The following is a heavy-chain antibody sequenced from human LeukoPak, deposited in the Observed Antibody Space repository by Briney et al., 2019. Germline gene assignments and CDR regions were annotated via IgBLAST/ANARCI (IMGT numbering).Heavy chain of an antibody. V-gene: IGHV4-59*08. Sequence: ASETLSLTCTVSGGSISSYYWSWIRQPPGKGLEWVGYINYSGSTNYNPSLKSRVTISVDTSKNQFSLKLSSVTAADTAVYYCAKHDYGDYSYFDYWGQGTLVTVSS. CDR1: GGSISSYY. CDR3: AKHDYGDYSYFDY. D-gene: IGHD4-17*01. J-gene: IGHJ4*02. CDR2: INYSGST.